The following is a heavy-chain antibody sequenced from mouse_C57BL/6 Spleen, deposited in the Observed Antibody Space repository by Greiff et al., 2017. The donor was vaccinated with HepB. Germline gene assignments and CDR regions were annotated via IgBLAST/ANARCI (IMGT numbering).Heavy chain of an antibody. Sequence: EVKLVESGPELVKPGASVKMSCKASGYTFTDYNMHWVKQSHGKSLEWIGYINPNNGGTSYNQKFKGKATLTVNKSSSTAYMELRSLTSEDSAVYYCAEYTNYFDYWGQGTTLTVSS. CDR1: GYTFTDYN. J-gene: IGHJ2*01. CDR2: INPNNGGT. D-gene: IGHD2-10*02. CDR3: AEYTNYFDY. V-gene: IGHV1-22*01.